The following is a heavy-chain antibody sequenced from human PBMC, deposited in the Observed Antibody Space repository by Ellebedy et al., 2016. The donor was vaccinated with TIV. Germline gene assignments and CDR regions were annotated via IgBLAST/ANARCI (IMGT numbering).Heavy chain of an antibody. D-gene: IGHD6-13*01. CDR3: ARDEYNINWSKY. Sequence: MPSETLSLTCTVSGGSISSSSFYWGWIRQPPGKGLEWIGNIYYSGRTYYNPSLKSRFTMSVDTSKNQFSLQLSSVTAADAAVYYCARDEYNINWSKYWGQGSLVAVSS. CDR2: IYYSGRT. V-gene: IGHV4-39*07. CDR1: GGSISSSSFY. J-gene: IGHJ4*02.